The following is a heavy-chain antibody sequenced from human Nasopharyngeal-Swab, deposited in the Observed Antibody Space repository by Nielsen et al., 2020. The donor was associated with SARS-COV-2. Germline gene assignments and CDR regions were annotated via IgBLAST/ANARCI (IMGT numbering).Heavy chain of an antibody. V-gene: IGHV3-21*01. D-gene: IGHD6-19*01. Sequence: GESLKISCAASGFTFSSYSMNWVRQAPGKGLEWVSSISSSSSYIYYADSVKGRFTISRDNAKNSLYLQMNSLRAEDTAVYYCARVSSSGWDRRYFDYWGQGTLVTVSS. J-gene: IGHJ4*02. CDR3: ARVSSSGWDRRYFDY. CDR2: ISSSSSYI. CDR1: GFTFSSYS.